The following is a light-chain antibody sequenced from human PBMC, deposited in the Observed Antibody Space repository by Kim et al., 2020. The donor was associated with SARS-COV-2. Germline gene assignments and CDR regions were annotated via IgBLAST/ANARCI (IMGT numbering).Light chain of an antibody. CDR3: NSRDSSGNVV. J-gene: IGLJ2*01. CDR1: SLRSYY. V-gene: IGLV3-19*01. CDR2: GKN. Sequence: SSELTQDPAVSVALGQTVRITCQGDSLRSYYATWFQQKPGQAPILVIYGKNNRPSGIPDRFSGSSSGNTASLTITGTQAGDEADYYCNSRDSSGNVVFGGGTKLTVL.